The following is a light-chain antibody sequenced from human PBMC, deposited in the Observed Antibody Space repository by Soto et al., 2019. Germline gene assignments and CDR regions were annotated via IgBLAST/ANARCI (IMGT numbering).Light chain of an antibody. CDR2: GAS. V-gene: IGKV3-15*01. J-gene: IGKJ1*01. Sequence: ELVMTQSPATLSVSPGEGATLPCRASQSVSSKLAWYQQKPGQAPRLLIYGASTRATGIPDRFSGSGSGTELTLIISSLQSEDSAVYYCQKYNGWLWTCGQGTKVDI. CDR3: QKYNGWLWT. CDR1: QSVSSK.